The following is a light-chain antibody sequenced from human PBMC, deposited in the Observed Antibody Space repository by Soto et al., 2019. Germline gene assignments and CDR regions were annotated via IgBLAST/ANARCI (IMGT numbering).Light chain of an antibody. V-gene: IGLV2-14*01. J-gene: IGLJ1*01. CDR1: SSDVGGYNY. CDR2: EVS. Sequence: QSVLTQPASVSGSPGQSITISCTGTSSDVGGYNYVSWYQQHPGKAPKFMIYEVSNRPSGVSNRFSGSKSGNTASLTISGRQAEDEADYYCSSYTSSCSYVFGTGTNVTVL. CDR3: SSYTSSCSYV.